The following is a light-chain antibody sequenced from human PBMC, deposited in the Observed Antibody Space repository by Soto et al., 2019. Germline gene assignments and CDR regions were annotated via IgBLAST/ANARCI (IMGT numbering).Light chain of an antibody. CDR2: GND. V-gene: IGLV1-44*01. CDR3: AAWDDSLTGVV. J-gene: IGLJ2*01. CDR1: SSNIGSNT. Sequence: QSVLGQPPSASGTPGQRVTISCSGTSSNIGSNTVNWYQQLPGTAPKLLIFGNDGRPSGVPDRFSGSKSGTSASLAINGLQSEDEADYFCAAWDDSLTGVVFDGGTKLTVL.